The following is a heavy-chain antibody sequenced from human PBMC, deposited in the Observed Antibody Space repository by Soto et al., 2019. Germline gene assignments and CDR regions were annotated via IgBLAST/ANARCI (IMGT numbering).Heavy chain of an antibody. CDR3: AKDIREYYYDFASFQV. D-gene: IGHD3-22*01. CDR2: ISGSGGST. CDR1: GFTFSSYA. J-gene: IGHJ4*02. Sequence: GGSLRLSCAASGFTFSSYAMSWVRQAPGKGLEWVSAISGSGGSTYYADSVKGRFTISRDNSKNTLYLQMNSLRAEDTAVYYCAKDIREYYYDFASFQVWGQGTLVTVSS. V-gene: IGHV3-23*01.